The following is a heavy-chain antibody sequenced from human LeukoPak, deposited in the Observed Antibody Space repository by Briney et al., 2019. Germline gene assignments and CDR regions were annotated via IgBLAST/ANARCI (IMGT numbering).Heavy chain of an antibody. D-gene: IGHD3-10*01. J-gene: IGHJ4*02. V-gene: IGHV3-74*01. CDR3: ARGNFYSGSGSSPLDY. Sequence: GGSLRLSCAASGFTFNNYWMHWVRQVPGKGLVWVSRINRDGSRTNYVDSAKGRFTISRDNAKNTLFLQMNSLGAEDSAVYYCARGNFYSGSGSSPLDYWGQGTLVTVSS. CDR1: GFTFNNYW. CDR2: INRDGSRT.